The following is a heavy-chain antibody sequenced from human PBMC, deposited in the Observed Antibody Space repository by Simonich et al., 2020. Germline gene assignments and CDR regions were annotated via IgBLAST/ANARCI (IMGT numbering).Heavy chain of an antibody. CDR3: ARHAGFAFDI. J-gene: IGHJ3*02. Sequence: QRQLKESGPGLVNPSETLSLTCTVSGGSISCSSYFWGWIRQPPGKGLVWIGSIYYSGGTTYNPSLKSRVTISVDTSKNQFSLKLSSVTAADTAVYYCARHAGFAFDIWGQGTMVTVS. V-gene: IGHV4-39*01. CDR1: GGSISCSSYF. D-gene: IGHD6-13*01. CDR2: IYYSGGT.